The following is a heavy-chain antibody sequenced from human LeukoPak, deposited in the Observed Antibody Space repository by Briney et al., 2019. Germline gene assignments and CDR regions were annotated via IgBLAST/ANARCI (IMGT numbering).Heavy chain of an antibody. V-gene: IGHV4-34*01. D-gene: IGHD1-26*01. CDR3: ARHKTGGTYPLDY. CDR2: INHSGST. J-gene: IGHJ4*02. Sequence: SETLSLTCAAYGGSFSGYYWSWIRQPPGKGLEWIGEINHSGSTNYNPSLKSRVTISVDTSKNQFSLKLSSVTAADTAVYYCARHKTGGTYPLDYWGQGTLVTVSS. CDR1: GGSFSGYY.